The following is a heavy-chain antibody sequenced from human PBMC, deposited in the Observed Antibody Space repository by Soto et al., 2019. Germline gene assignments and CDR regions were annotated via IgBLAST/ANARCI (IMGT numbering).Heavy chain of an antibody. CDR2: IKSKTDGGTT. V-gene: IGHV3-15*01. CDR3: TTDLLWDNWGPIQEHY. Sequence: GGSLRLSCAASGFTFSNAWMSWVRQAPGKGLEWVGRIKSKTDGGTTDYAAPVKGRFTISRDDSKNTLYLQMNSLKTEDTAVYYCTTDLLWDNWGPIQEHYWGQGTLVTVSS. J-gene: IGHJ4*02. CDR1: GFTFSNAW. D-gene: IGHD7-27*01.